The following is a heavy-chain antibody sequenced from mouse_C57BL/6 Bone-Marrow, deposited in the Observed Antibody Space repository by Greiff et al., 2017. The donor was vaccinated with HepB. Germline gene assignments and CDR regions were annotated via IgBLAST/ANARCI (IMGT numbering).Heavy chain of an antibody. D-gene: IGHD2-3*01. CDR3: SRSGGGYFWYFDV. Sequence: VQLQQSGPELVKPGASVKISCKASGYAFSSSWMNWVKQRPGKGLEWIGRIYPGDGDTNYNGKFKGKATLTADKSSSTAYMQLSSLTSEDSAVYVFSRSGGGYFWYFDVWGKGTTVTVSS. CDR2: IYPGDGDT. CDR1: GYAFSSSW. V-gene: IGHV1-82*01. J-gene: IGHJ1*03.